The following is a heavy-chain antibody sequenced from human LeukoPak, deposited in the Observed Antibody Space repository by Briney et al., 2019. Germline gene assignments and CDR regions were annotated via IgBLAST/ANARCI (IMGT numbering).Heavy chain of an antibody. CDR3: ARAHYDILTGTDHYYYYGMDV. Sequence: PSETLSLTCTVSGGSISSGGYYWSWIRQHPGKGLEWIGYIYYSGSTYYNPSLKSRVTISVDTSKNQFSLKLSSVTAADTAVYYCARAHYDILTGTDHYYYYGMDVWGQGTTVTVSS. J-gene: IGHJ6*02. CDR1: GGSISSGGYY. D-gene: IGHD3-9*01. V-gene: IGHV4-31*03. CDR2: IYYSGST.